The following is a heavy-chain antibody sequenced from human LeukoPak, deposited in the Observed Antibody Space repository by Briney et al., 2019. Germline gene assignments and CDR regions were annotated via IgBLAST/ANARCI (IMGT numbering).Heavy chain of an antibody. CDR2: ISGSGGST. J-gene: IGHJ5*02. CDR1: GFTFGRYA. V-gene: IGHV3-23*01. CDR3: AKDAIVVIPAAPRWFDP. Sequence: GGSLRLSSVASGFTFGRYAMSWVRQAPGKGLQWVSSISGSGGSTYYADSVKGRFTISRDNSKNTLYLQMNSLRAEDTAVYYCAKDAIVVIPAAPRWFDPWGQGTLVTVSS. D-gene: IGHD2-2*01.